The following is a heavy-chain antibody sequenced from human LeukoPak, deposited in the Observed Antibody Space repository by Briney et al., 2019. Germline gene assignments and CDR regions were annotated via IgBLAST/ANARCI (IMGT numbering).Heavy chain of an antibody. CDR1: GGSICSYY. CDR2: IYYSGST. J-gene: IGHJ4*02. D-gene: IGHD6-19*01. Sequence: SETLSLTCTVSGGSICSYYWSWVRQPPGKGLEWGGYIYYSGSTNYNPSLKSRVTISVDTSKNQFSLKLSSVTAADTAVHYCARAGWYAYYFDYWGQGTLVTVSS. V-gene: IGHV4-59*01. CDR3: ARAGWYAYYFDY.